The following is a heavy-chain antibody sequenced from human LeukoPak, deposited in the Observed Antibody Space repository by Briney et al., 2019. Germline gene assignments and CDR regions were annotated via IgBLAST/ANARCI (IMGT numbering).Heavy chain of an antibody. Sequence: GASVKVSCKASGYTFTGYYMHWVRQAPGQGLEWMEWINPNSGGTNYAQKFQGRVTMTRDTSISTAYMELSSLRSEDTAVYYCASETCSSTSCYGDYWGQGTLVTVSS. D-gene: IGHD2-2*01. CDR3: ASETCSSTSCYGDY. CDR2: INPNSGGT. J-gene: IGHJ4*02. CDR1: GYTFTGYY. V-gene: IGHV1-2*02.